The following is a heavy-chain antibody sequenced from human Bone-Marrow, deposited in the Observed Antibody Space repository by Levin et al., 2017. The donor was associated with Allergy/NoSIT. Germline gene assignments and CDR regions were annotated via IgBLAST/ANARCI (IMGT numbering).Heavy chain of an antibody. CDR3: ARRPMITFGGVIDPDDAFDI. Sequence: SETLSLTCTVSGGSISSSSYYWGWIRQPPGKGLEWIGSIYYSGSTYYNPSLKSRVTISVDTSKNQFSLKLSSVTAADTAVYYCARRPMITFGGVIDPDDAFDIWGQGTMVTVSS. CDR2: IYYSGST. CDR1: GGSISSSSYY. J-gene: IGHJ3*02. V-gene: IGHV4-39*01. D-gene: IGHD3-16*02.